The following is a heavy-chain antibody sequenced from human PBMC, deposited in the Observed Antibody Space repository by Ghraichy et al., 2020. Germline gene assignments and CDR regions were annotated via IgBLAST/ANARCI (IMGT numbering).Heavy chain of an antibody. Sequence: SETLSLTCAVYGGSFSGYYWSWIRQPPGKGLEWIGEINHSGSTNYNPSLKSRVTISVDTSKNQFSLKLSSVTAADTAVYYCARGSLTVTTMGRDFDYWGQGTLVTVSS. J-gene: IGHJ4*02. V-gene: IGHV4-34*01. CDR1: GGSFSGYY. D-gene: IGHD4-17*01. CDR2: INHSGST. CDR3: ARGSLTVTTMGRDFDY.